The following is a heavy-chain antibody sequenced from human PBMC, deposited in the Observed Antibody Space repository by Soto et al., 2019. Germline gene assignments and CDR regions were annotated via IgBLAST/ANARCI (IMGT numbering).Heavy chain of an antibody. Sequence: EVQLLESGGGLVQPGESLRLSFAASGFTLSYYWMHWVRQAPGMGLVWVSRIHSDGSSTTYADSVKGRFTISRDNARNTLYLQMNSLRAEDTAVYYCARGDRGAFDLWGQGTVLTVSS. D-gene: IGHD1-26*01. J-gene: IGHJ3*01. CDR2: IHSDGSST. V-gene: IGHV3-74*01. CDR3: ARGDRGAFDL. CDR1: GFTLSYYW.